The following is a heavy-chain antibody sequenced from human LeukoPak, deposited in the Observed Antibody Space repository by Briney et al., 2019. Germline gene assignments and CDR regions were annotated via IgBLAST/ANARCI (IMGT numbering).Heavy chain of an antibody. Sequence: GWSLRLSRAASGCTFSKAWLSWVRQAPAKGLEGVGRIKGKTDGGTTDYAAPVKGRFTIARDDSKNTLYLQMNSLKTEDTAVYYCTARYCRSTSCYGEYFQRWGQGTLVTVSS. D-gene: IGHD2-2*01. CDR1: GCTFSKAW. J-gene: IGHJ1*01. CDR2: IKGKTDGGTT. CDR3: TARYCRSTSCYGEYFQR. V-gene: IGHV3-15*01.